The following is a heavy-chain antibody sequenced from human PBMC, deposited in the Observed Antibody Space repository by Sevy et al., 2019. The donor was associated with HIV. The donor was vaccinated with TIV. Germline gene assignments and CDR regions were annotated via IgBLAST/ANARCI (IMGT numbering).Heavy chain of an antibody. CDR3: DGLRRLLEWLGRPKSENWFDP. D-gene: IGHD3-3*01. Sequence: SETLSLTCAVYGGSFSGYYWSWIRQPPGKGLEWIGEINHSGSTNYNPSLKSRVTISVDTSKNQFSLKLSSVTAADTAVYYCDGLRRLLEWLGRPKSENWFDPWGQGTLVTVSS. CDR2: INHSGST. CDR1: GGSFSGYY. J-gene: IGHJ5*02. V-gene: IGHV4-34*01.